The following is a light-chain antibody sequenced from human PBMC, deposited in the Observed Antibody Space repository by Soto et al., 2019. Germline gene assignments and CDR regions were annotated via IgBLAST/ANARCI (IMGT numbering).Light chain of an antibody. Sequence: DIQRTQSPSSLSASVGDRVTITCQASQDISNYLNWYQQKPGKAPKLLIYDASNLETGVPSRFSGSGSGTDFTFTISSLQPEDVATYYCQHYDNLPFTFGPGTKVDIK. CDR1: QDISNY. J-gene: IGKJ3*01. CDR3: QHYDNLPFT. CDR2: DAS. V-gene: IGKV1-33*01.